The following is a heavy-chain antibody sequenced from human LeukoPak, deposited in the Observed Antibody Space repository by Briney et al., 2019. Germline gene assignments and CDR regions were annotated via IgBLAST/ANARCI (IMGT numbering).Heavy chain of an antibody. CDR2: IYSSGST. CDR3: ARVETSAWSTSYYYYFHMDV. Sequence: PSETLSLTCTVSGGSISRYSWSWIRKPPGKGLEWIGYIYSSGSTNYKPSLKSRVTISIDAAKNQFSLKLNSVTAADTAMYYCARVETSAWSTSYYYYFHMDVWGKGTTVTISS. CDR1: GGSISRYS. J-gene: IGHJ6*03. D-gene: IGHD6-19*01. V-gene: IGHV4-59*01.